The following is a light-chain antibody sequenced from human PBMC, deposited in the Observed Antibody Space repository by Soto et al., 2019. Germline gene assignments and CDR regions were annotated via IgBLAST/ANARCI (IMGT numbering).Light chain of an antibody. CDR3: QQFSSYPLT. J-gene: IGKJ4*01. Sequence: EILLTQSPSTLSLSPGERATLSGLAIRSVSSSYLSWYHQKPGQAPRLLIYDASSRATVIPDRFSGGWSGTDFTLTISRLEPEDFAVYYCQQFSSYPLTLGGGTKVDIK. CDR2: DAS. V-gene: IGKV3-20*01. CDR1: RSVSSSY.